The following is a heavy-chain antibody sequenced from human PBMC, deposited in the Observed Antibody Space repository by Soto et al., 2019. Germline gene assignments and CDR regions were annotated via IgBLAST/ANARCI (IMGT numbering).Heavy chain of an antibody. V-gene: IGHV4-39*01. CDR3: ARVHSSGSDLDY. D-gene: IGHD6-19*01. CDR1: GGSISSSTYY. Sequence: QLQLQESGPGLVKPSETLSLTCTVSGGSISSSTYYWGWIRQPPGKGLEWIGSIYYSGSTYYNPSLKSRVTISVDTSKNQFSLKLSSVTAADTAVYYCARVHSSGSDLDYWGQGTLVTVSS. J-gene: IGHJ4*02. CDR2: IYYSGST.